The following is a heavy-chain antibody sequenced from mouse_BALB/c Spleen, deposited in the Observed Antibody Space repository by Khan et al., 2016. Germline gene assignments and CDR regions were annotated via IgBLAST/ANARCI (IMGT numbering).Heavy chain of an antibody. J-gene: IGHJ4*01. CDR1: GYSITSDYA. CDR3: ARWLDARDY. D-gene: IGHD2-2*01. CDR2: ISYSGTT. V-gene: IGHV3-2*02. Sequence: EVQLVESGPGLVKPSQSLSLTCTVTGYSITSDYAWNWIRQFPGNKLEWMGYISYSGTTTYNPSLKSRISTTRDTSKNQFFLQLNSVTTEDTATYCGARWLDARDYWGQGTSVTVSS.